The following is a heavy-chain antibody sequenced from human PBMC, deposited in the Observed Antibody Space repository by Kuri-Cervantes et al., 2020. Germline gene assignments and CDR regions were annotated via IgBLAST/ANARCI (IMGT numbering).Heavy chain of an antibody. J-gene: IGHJ4*02. CDR3: ARDQGGYCSSTSCPRREFDY. CDR1: GFTFSSYW. Sequence: GGSLRLSCAASGFTFSSYWMSWVRQAPGKGLEWVANIKQDGSEKYYVDSVKGRFTISRDNAKNSLYLQMNSLRAEDTAVYYCARDQGGYCSSTSCPRREFDYWGQGTLVTVSS. CDR2: IKQDGSEK. V-gene: IGHV3-7*01. D-gene: IGHD2-2*01.